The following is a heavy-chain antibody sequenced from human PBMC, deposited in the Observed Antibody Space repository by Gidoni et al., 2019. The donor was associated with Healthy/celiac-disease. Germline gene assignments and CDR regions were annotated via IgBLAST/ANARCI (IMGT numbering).Heavy chain of an antibody. V-gene: IGHV5-10-1*03. CDR2: IVPSDSYT. D-gene: IGHD3-10*01. CDR3: AREDGEDYYYYYMDV. J-gene: IGHJ6*03. Sequence: EVQLVQSGAEVKKPGESLRISCKGSGYSFTSYWISWVRQMTGKGLEWMGRIVPSDSYTNYSPSFQGHVTISADKSISTAYLQWSSLKASDTAMYYCAREDGEDYYYYYMDVWGKGTTVTVSS. CDR1: GYSFTSYW.